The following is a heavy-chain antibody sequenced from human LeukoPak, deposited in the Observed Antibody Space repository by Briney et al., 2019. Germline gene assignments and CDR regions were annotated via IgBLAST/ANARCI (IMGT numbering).Heavy chain of an antibody. J-gene: IGHJ6*03. CDR3: ARTGLVLRFYMDV. Sequence: PSETLSLTCAVYGGSFSGYYWSWIRQPPGKGPEWIGEINHSGSTNYNPSLKSRVTISVDTSKNQFSLKLSSVTAADTAVYYCARTGLVLRFYMDVWGKGTTVTISS. CDR1: GGSFSGYY. D-gene: IGHD3-3*01. V-gene: IGHV4-34*01. CDR2: INHSGST.